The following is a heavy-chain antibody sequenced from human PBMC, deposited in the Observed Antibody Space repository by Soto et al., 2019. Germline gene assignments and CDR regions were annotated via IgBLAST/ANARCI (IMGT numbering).Heavy chain of an antibody. CDR3: AKGPHSSGWHYFDY. V-gene: IGHV3-23*01. CDR1: GITFSSYA. D-gene: IGHD6-19*01. CDR2: VSGSGANT. Sequence: GGSLRLSCAASGITFSSYAMSWVRQAPGKGLEWASTVSGSGANTYYADSVKGRFTISRDNSENTLYLQMISLRAEDMAIYYCAKGPHSSGWHYFDYWGQGTLVTVSS. J-gene: IGHJ4*02.